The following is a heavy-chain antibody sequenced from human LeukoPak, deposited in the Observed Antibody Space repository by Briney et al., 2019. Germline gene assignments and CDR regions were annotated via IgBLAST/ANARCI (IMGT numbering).Heavy chain of an antibody. D-gene: IGHD3-10*01. CDR3: ARRIVTAGSGFDY. V-gene: IGHV4-59*01. CDR1: GGSISSYY. Sequence: SETLSLTCTVSGGSISSYYWSWIRQPPGRGLEWIGYIYYSGSTNYNPSLKSRVTISVDTSKNQFSLKLSSVTAADTAVYYCARRIVTAGSGFDYWGQGTLVTVSS. CDR2: IYYSGST. J-gene: IGHJ4*02.